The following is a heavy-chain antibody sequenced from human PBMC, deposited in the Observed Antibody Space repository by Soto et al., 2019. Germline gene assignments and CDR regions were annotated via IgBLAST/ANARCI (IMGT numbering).Heavy chain of an antibody. CDR2: VFYSGAT. CDR1: GGAIKTGDYY. Sequence: SETLSLTCNVSGGAIKTGDYYWNWIRQPPGKGLEWIGYVFYSGATNYSPSLKSRAAISMDTSKNQFPLSLISVTAADTAVYYCARAGFSYGHLLFWGQGIRVTVSS. J-gene: IGHJ4*02. CDR3: ARAGFSYGHLLF. V-gene: IGHV4-30-4*01. D-gene: IGHD3-10*01.